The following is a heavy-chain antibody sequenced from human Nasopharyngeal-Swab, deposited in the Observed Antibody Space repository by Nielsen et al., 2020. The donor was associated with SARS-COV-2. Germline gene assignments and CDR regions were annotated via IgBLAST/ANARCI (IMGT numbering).Heavy chain of an antibody. V-gene: IGHV3-74*01. CDR1: GFTFNTYW. D-gene: IGHD3-3*01. Sequence: GESLKISCAASGFTFNTYWMHWVRHAPGKGLVWVSRINSDGSSTSYADSVKGRFTISRDNAKNSLYLQMNSLRAEDTAVYYCARDGLDYDFWSAYFMDVWGQGTTVTVSS. J-gene: IGHJ6*02. CDR3: ARDGLDYDFWSAYFMDV. CDR2: INSDGSST.